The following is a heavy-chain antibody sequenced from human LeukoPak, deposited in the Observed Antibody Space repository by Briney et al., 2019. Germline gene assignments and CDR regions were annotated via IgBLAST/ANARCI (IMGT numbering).Heavy chain of an antibody. CDR3: ARTMGNDAFDI. CDR1: GGSISSSSYY. Sequence: SETLSLTCTVSGGSISSSSYYWGWIRQPPGKGLEWIGSIYYSGSTYYNPSLKSRVTISVDTSKNQFSLKLSSVTAADTAVYYCARTMGNDAFDIWGQGTMVTVSS. J-gene: IGHJ3*02. V-gene: IGHV4-39*07. CDR2: IYYSGST. D-gene: IGHD1-26*01.